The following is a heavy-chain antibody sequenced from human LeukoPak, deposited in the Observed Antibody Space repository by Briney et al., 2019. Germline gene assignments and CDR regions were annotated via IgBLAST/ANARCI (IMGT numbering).Heavy chain of an antibody. D-gene: IGHD3-16*02. CDR2: INHSGST. CDR3: ARNYVWGSYRYTSWFDP. CDR1: GGSFSGYY. V-gene: IGHV4-34*01. J-gene: IGHJ5*02. Sequence: SETLSLTCAVYGGSFSGYYWSWIRQPPGKGLEWIGEINHSGSTNYNPSLKSRVTISVDTSKNQFSLKLSSVTAADTAVYYCARNYVWGSYRYTSWFDPWGQGTLVTVSS.